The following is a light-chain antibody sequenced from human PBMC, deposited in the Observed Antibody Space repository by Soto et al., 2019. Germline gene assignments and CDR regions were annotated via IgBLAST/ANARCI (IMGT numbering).Light chain of an antibody. CDR3: QHYNSYSP. J-gene: IGKJ4*02. CDR1: QTINNL. V-gene: IGKV1-5*03. Sequence: DIQMTQSPSTLSASVGDRVTITCRASQTINNLLAWYQQKPGKAPKLLIYKTSTLESGVLSRFSGSGSGTEFTLTISSLQPDDFATYYCQHYNSYSPFGGGTKVEIK. CDR2: KTS.